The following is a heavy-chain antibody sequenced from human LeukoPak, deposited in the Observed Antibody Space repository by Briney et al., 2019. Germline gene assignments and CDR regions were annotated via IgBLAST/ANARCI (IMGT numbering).Heavy chain of an antibody. J-gene: IGHJ5*02. CDR2: ISSSSSYI. CDR1: GFTLSSYS. D-gene: IGHD6-13*01. CDR3: ARESIAAAGKRGYNWFDP. Sequence: PGRSLRLSCAASGFTLSSYSMNWVRQAPGKGLEWVSSISSSSSYIYYADSVKGRFTISRDNAKNSLYLQMNSLRAEDTAVYYCARESIAAAGKRGYNWFDPWGQGTLVTVSS. V-gene: IGHV3-21*01.